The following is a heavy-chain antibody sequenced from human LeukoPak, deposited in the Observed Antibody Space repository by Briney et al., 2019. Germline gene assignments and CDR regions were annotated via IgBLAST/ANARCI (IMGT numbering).Heavy chain of an antibody. D-gene: IGHD1-26*01. J-gene: IGHJ4*02. V-gene: IGHV1-69*04. CDR1: GGTFSSYA. CDR2: IIPILGIA. Sequence: SVKVSCKASGGTFSSYAISWVRQAPGQGLEWMGRIIPILGIANYAQKFQGRVTITADKSTSTAYMELSSLRSEDTAVYYCATVYSGSYYGDYWGQGTLVTVSS. CDR3: ATVYSGSYYGDY.